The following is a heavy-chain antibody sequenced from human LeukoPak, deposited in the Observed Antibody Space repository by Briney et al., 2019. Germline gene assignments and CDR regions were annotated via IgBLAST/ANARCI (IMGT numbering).Heavy chain of an antibody. Sequence: SVTVSCKASGGTFSSYAISWVRQAPGQGLEWMGRIIPIFGIANYAQKFQGRVTITADKSTSTAYMELSSLRSEDTAVYYCARALGFNWFDPWGQGTLVTVSS. CDR2: IIPIFGIA. J-gene: IGHJ5*02. D-gene: IGHD5-24*01. CDR3: ARALGFNWFDP. CDR1: GGTFSSYA. V-gene: IGHV1-69*10.